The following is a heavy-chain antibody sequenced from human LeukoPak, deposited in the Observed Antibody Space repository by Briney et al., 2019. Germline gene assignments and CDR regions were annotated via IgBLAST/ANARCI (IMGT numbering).Heavy chain of an antibody. CDR1: GYRFTNYW. V-gene: IGHV5-51*06. D-gene: IGHD2-2*01. Sequence: GGSLKISFKGSGYRFTNYWIAWGRQMPGKGLEWRGMIYPRDSDTRYSPSFQGQVTISADKSNSTAYLQWSSVKASDTAMYYCARMGYDSCWERFEYWGQGTLVTVSS. J-gene: IGHJ4*02. CDR3: ARMGYDSCWERFEY. CDR2: IYPRDSDT.